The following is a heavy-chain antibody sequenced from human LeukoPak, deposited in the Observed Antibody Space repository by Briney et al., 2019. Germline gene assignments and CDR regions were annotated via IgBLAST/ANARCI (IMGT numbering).Heavy chain of an antibody. CDR2: IIPILGTA. J-gene: IGHJ4*02. Sequence: SVKVSCKASGGTFSSYAISWVRQAPGQGLEWMGRIIPILGTANYAQKFQGRVTITTDESTSTAYMELSSLRSEDTAVYYCARARGGGIYDILTDDYWGQGTLVTVSS. CDR3: ARARGGGIYDILTDDY. CDR1: GGTFSSYA. V-gene: IGHV1-69*11. D-gene: IGHD3-9*01.